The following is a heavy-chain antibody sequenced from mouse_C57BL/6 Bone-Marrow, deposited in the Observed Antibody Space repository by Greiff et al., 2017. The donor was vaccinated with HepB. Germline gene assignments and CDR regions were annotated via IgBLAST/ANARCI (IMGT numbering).Heavy chain of an antibody. CDR1: GFTFSSYG. Sequence: EVMLVESGGDLVKPGGSLKLSCAASGFTFSSYGMSWVRQTPDKRLEWVATISSGGSYTYYPDSVKGRFTISRDNAKNTLYLQMSSLKSEDTAMYYCAKHHYGDDGSYYFDDWGQGTTLTVSS. V-gene: IGHV5-6*02. CDR3: AKHHYGDDGSYYFDD. D-gene: IGHD2-2*01. CDR2: ISSGGSYT. J-gene: IGHJ2*01.